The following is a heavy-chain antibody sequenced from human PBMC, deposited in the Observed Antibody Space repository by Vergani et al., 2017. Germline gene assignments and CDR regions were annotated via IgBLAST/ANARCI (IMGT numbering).Heavy chain of an antibody. Sequence: QVQLVQSGAEVKKPGSSVKVSCKASGGTFSSYAISWVRQAPGQGLEWMGGIIPIFGTANYAQKFQGRVTITADESTSTAYMELSSLRSEDTAVYYCARGKLRVLEWLRGGQDYYYYMDVWGKGTTVTVSS. CDR1: GGTFSSYA. CDR3: ARGKLRVLEWLRGGQDYYYYMDV. J-gene: IGHJ6*03. D-gene: IGHD3-3*01. CDR2: IIPIFGTA. V-gene: IGHV1-69*01.